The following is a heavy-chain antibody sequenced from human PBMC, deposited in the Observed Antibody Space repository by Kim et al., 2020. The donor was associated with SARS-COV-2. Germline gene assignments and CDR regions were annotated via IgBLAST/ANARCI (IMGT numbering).Heavy chain of an antibody. J-gene: IGHJ4*02. CDR2: IYYSGST. CDR1: GGSISSGGYY. D-gene: IGHD3-10*01. CDR3: ARDRPNYYGSGSPGRYFDY. V-gene: IGHV4-31*03. Sequence: SETLSLTCTVSGGSISSGGYYWSWIRQHPGKGLEWIGYIYYSGSTYYNPSLKSRVTISVDTSKNQFSLKLSSVTAADTAVYYCARDRPNYYGSGSPGRYFDYWGQGTLVTVSS.